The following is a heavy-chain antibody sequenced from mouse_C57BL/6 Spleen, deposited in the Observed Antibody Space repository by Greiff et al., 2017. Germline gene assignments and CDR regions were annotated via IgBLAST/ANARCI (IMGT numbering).Heavy chain of an antibody. D-gene: IGHD1-1*01. Sequence: QVQLKQSGPELVRPGVSVKISCKGSGYTFTDYAMHWVKQSHAKSLEWIGVISTYYGDASYNQKFKDKATMTVDKSSSTAYMELARLTSEDSAVYYCAREGDYYGSSPTYARDYWGQGTSVTVSS. J-gene: IGHJ4*01. CDR3: AREGDYYGSSPTYARDY. CDR1: GYTFTDYA. V-gene: IGHV1-67*01. CDR2: ISTYYGDA.